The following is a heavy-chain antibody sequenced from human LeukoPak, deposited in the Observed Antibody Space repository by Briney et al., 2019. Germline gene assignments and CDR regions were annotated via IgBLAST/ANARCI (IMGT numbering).Heavy chain of an antibody. CDR1: GGSISSYY. Sequence: KPSETLSLTCTVSGGSISSYYWSWIRQPPGKGLEWIGYIYYSGSTNYNPSLKSLVTISVDTSKNQFSLKLSSVTAADTAVYYCARVGRQWLVDVYWFDPWGQGTLVTVSS. D-gene: IGHD6-19*01. CDR3: ARVGRQWLVDVYWFDP. V-gene: IGHV4-59*01. CDR2: IYYSGST. J-gene: IGHJ5*02.